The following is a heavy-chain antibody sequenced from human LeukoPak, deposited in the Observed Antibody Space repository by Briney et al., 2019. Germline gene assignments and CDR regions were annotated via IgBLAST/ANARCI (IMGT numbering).Heavy chain of an antibody. CDR3: AKDRRPVTMVQGVIITAAFDI. CDR2: ISWNSGSI. CDR1: GFTFDDYG. V-gene: IGHV3-9*01. J-gene: IGHJ3*02. D-gene: IGHD3-10*01. Sequence: GGSLRPSCAASGFTFDDYGMHWVRQAPGKGMEWVSGISWNSGSIGYADSVKCRFTISRDNAKNSLYLQMNSLRAEDTALYYCAKDRRPVTMVQGVIITAAFDIWGQGTMVTVSS.